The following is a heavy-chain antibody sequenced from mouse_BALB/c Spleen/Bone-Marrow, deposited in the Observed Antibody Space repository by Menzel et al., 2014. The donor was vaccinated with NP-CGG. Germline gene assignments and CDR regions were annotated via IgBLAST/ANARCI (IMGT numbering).Heavy chain of an antibody. J-gene: IGHJ3*01. D-gene: IGHD2-4*01. V-gene: IGHV1S81*02. CDR3: ARDYYDKGRFHC. Sequence: GAELVKPGASVKLSCKASGYTFTSYWMHWVKQRPGQGLEWIGEINPSNGRTNYNEKFKSRATLTVDKSSSTAYMKLTALTSEDSGVYYCARDYYDKGRFHCWGQGTLVIVSA. CDR1: GYTFTSYW. CDR2: INPSNGRT.